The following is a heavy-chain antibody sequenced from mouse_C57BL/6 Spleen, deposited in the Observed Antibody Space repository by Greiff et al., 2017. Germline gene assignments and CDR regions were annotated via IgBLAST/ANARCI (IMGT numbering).Heavy chain of an antibody. CDR1: GYTFTSYW. CDR3: AREDYWYFDV. V-gene: IGHV1-55*01. CDR2: IYPGSGST. Sequence: QVHVKQPGAELVKPGASVKMFCKASGYTFTSYWITWVKQRPGQGLEWIGDIYPGSGSTNYNEKFKSKATLTVDTSSSTAYMQLSSLTSEDSAVYYCAREDYWYFDVWGTGTTVTVSS. J-gene: IGHJ1*03.